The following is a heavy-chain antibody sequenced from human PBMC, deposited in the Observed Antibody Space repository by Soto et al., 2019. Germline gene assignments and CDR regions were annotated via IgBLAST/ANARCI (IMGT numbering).Heavy chain of an antibody. V-gene: IGHV4-39*01. Sequence: PSETLSLTCTVSGGSISSSSYYWGWIRQPPGKGLEWIGSIYYSGSTYYNPSLKSRVTISVDTSKNQFSLKLSSVTAADTAVYYCARLEKSSAVAATYFDYWGQGTLVTVSS. CDR3: ARLEKSSAVAATYFDY. CDR1: GGSISSSSYY. D-gene: IGHD2-15*01. CDR2: IYYSGST. J-gene: IGHJ4*02.